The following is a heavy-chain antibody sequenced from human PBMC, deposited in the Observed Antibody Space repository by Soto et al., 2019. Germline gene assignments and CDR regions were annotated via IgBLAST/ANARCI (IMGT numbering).Heavy chain of an antibody. CDR3: ARAPYSSSRVADGGYMDV. D-gene: IGHD6-6*01. CDR1: GGSISSGGYY. V-gene: IGHV4-31*03. CDR2: IYYSGST. J-gene: IGHJ6*03. Sequence: SETLSLTCTVSGGSISSGGYYWSWIRQHPGKGLEWIGYIYYSGSTYYNPSLKSRVTISVDTSKNQFSLKLSSVTAADTAVYYCARAPYSSSRVADGGYMDVWGKGTTVTVSS.